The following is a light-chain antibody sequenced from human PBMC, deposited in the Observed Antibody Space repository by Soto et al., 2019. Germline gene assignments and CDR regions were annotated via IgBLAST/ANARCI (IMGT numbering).Light chain of an antibody. J-gene: IGLJ3*02. Sequence: SYELTQPPSVSVAPGQTASITCGGNNIGSQSVHWYQQKPGQAPVLVVYDNSDRPSGIPERFSGSNSGNTATLTISRVEAGDEADYYCQVWDSGSDQRVFGVGTKLTVL. CDR2: DNS. CDR3: QVWDSGSDQRV. CDR1: NIGSQS. V-gene: IGLV3-21*02.